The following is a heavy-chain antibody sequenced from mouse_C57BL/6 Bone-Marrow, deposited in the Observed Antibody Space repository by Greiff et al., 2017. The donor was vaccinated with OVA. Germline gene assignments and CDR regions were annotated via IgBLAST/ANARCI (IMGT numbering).Heavy chain of an antibody. D-gene: IGHD1-2*01. CDR2: ISDGGSYT. Sequence: EVHLVESGGGLVKPGGSLKLSCAASGFTFSSYAMSWVRPTPEKRLEWVATISDGGSYTYYPATVKGRFTISRDKAKHNLYLQMSQLKSEDTAMYYCARLTARGFAYWGQGTRVTVSA. J-gene: IGHJ3*01. CDR1: GFTFSSYA. CDR3: ARLTARGFAY. V-gene: IGHV5-4*01.